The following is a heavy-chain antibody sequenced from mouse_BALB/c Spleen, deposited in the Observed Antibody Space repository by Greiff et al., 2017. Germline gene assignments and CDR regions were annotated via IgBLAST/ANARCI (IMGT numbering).Heavy chain of an antibody. D-gene: IGHD2-4*01. Sequence: EVKLMESGGGLVKPGGSLKLSCAASGFAFSSYDMSWVRQTPEKRLEWVAYISSGGGSTYYPDTVKGRFTISRDNAKNTLYLQMSSLKSEDTAMYYCARHGLDYDGPMDYWGQGTSVTVSS. V-gene: IGHV5-12-1*01. CDR1: GFAFSSYD. J-gene: IGHJ4*01. CDR3: ARHGLDYDGPMDY. CDR2: ISSGGGST.